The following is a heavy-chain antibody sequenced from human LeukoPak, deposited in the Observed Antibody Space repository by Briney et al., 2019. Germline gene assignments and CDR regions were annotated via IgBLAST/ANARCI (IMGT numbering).Heavy chain of an antibody. D-gene: IGHD6-19*01. CDR2: VDPEDGET. CDR3: ATGIAVAGIPYYFDY. Sequence: GATVKISCKVSGYTFTDYYMHWVQQAPGKGLEWMGLVDPEDGETIYAEKFQGRVTITADTSTDTAYMELSSLRTEDTAVYYCATGIAVAGIPYYFDYWGQGTLVTVSS. V-gene: IGHV1-69-2*01. CDR1: GYTFTDYY. J-gene: IGHJ4*02.